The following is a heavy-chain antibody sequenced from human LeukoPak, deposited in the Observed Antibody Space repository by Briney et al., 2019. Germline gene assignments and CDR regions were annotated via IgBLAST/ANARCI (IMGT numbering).Heavy chain of an antibody. CDR3: ARGGAFWSGYWTIDC. Sequence: SETLSLTCTVSGGSISSYYWSWIRQPPGKGLEWIGYIYYSGSTYYNPSLKSRVTISVDRSKNQFSLKLSSVTAADTAVYYCARGGAFWSGYWTIDCWGQGTLVTVSS. CDR2: IYYSGST. D-gene: IGHD3-3*01. J-gene: IGHJ4*02. V-gene: IGHV4-59*12. CDR1: GGSISSYY.